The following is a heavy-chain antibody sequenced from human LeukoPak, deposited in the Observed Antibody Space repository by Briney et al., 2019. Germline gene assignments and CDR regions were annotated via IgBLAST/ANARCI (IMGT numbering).Heavy chain of an antibody. CDR2: IKPSGGST. Sequence: ASVKLSCTASGYTFTSYYMHWVRQAPGQGLEWMGIIKPSGGSTSYAQKFQGRVTMTRDTSTSTVYMELSSLRSEDTAVYYCARDEVTTGLGLDYWGQGTLVTVSS. V-gene: IGHV1-46*01. J-gene: IGHJ4*02. D-gene: IGHD2-21*02. CDR1: GYTFTSYY. CDR3: ARDEVTTGLGLDY.